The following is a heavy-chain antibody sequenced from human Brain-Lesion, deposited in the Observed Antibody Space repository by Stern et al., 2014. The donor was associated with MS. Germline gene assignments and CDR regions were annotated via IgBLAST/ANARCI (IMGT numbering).Heavy chain of an antibody. Sequence: QVQLVQSGPGLVKPSQTLSLTCTVSGGSINSGDYHWTWIRQPPGKGLEWIGIITYSGTTYYKPSLQRRLTISVDTSKNQFSLKLRSVTAGDTAVYYCARSTVSAEYYFDYWGQGTLVTVSS. J-gene: IGHJ4*02. CDR2: ITYSGTT. D-gene: IGHD4-11*01. CDR3: ARSTVSAEYYFDY. V-gene: IGHV4-30-4*01. CDR1: GGSINSGDYH.